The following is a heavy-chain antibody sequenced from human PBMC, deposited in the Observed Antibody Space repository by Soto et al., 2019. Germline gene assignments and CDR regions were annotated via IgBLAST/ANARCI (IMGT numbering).Heavy chain of an antibody. CDR1: GYSFTSYW. D-gene: IGHD3-9*01. V-gene: IGHV5-10-1*01. CDR3: ARGYYDILTGSVFDY. J-gene: IGHJ4*02. CDR2: IDPSDSYT. Sequence: GESLKISCKGSGYSFTSYWISWVRQMPGKGLEWMGRIDPSDSYTNYSPSFQDHVTISADKSISTAYLQWSSLKASDTAMSYCARGYYDILTGSVFDYWGQGTLVTVSS.